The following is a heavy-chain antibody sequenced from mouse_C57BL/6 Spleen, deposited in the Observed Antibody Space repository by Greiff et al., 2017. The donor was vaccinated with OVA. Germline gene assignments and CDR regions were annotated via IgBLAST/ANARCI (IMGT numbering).Heavy chain of an antibody. D-gene: IGHD1-1*01. V-gene: IGHV1-42*01. CDR2: INPSTGGT. CDR1: GYSFTGYD. Sequence: VQLKESGPELVKPGASVKISCKASGYSFTGYDMNWVKQSPEKSLEWIGEINPSTGGTTYNEKFKAKATLTGDKSSSTAYMQLKSLTSEDSAMYYVASQLTSYSIDYWGQGTSVTVSS. CDR3: ASQLTSYSIDY. J-gene: IGHJ4*01.